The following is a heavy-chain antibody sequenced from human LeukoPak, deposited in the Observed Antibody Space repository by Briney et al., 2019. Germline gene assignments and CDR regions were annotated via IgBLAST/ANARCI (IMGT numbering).Heavy chain of an antibody. CDR2: MNPNSGNT. CDR3: ARGASLDWANSNTYFDY. CDR1: GYTFTSYD. Sequence: ASVKVSCKASGYTFTSYDINWVRQATGQGLEWMGWMNPNSGNTGYAQKFQGRVTMTRNTSISTAYMELSSLRSEDTAVYYCARGASLDWANSNTYFDYWGQGTLVTVSS. V-gene: IGHV1-8*01. J-gene: IGHJ4*02. D-gene: IGHD4-23*01.